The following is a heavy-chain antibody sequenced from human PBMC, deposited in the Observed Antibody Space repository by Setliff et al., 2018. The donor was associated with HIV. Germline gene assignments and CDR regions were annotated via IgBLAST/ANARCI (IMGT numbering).Heavy chain of an antibody. CDR3: AGTAVAGRAGVDY. Sequence: SETLSLTCAVYGGSFSGYYWSWIRQPPGKGLEWIGEINHSGSTNYNPSLKSRVTISVDTSKNQFSLKLSSVTAADTAVYYRAGTAVAGRAGVDYWGQGTLVTVSS. J-gene: IGHJ4*02. D-gene: IGHD6-19*01. V-gene: IGHV4-34*01. CDR1: GGSFSGYY. CDR2: INHSGST.